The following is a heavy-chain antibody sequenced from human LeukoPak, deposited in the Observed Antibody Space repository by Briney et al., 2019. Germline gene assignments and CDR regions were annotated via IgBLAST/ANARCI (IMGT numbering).Heavy chain of an antibody. Sequence: ASVKVSCKASGYTFTSYYMHWVRQAPGQGLEWMGIINPSGGSTSYAQKSQGRVTMTRDTSTSTVYMELSSLRSEDTAVYYCARDWYYYDSSGYYYGSFPNYYYGMDVWGQGTTVTVSS. CDR2: INPSGGST. J-gene: IGHJ6*02. D-gene: IGHD3-22*01. CDR1: GYTFTSYY. V-gene: IGHV1-46*01. CDR3: ARDWYYYDSSGYYYGSFPNYYYGMDV.